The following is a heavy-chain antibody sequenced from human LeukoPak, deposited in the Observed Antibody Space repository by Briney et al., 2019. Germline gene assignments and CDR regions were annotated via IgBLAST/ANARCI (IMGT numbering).Heavy chain of an antibody. Sequence: SETLSLTCTVSGGSISSYYWSWIRQPAGKGLEWIGRIYTSGSTNYNPSLKSRVTMSVDTSKNQFSLKLSSVTAADTAVYYCARVSTGTTFNYYYYYMDVWGKGTTVTVSS. CDR1: GGSISSYY. V-gene: IGHV4-4*07. J-gene: IGHJ6*03. D-gene: IGHD1-7*01. CDR2: IYTSGST. CDR3: ARVSTGTTFNYYYYYMDV.